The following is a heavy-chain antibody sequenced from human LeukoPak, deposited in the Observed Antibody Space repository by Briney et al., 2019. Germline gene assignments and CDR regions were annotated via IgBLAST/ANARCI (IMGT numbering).Heavy chain of an antibody. CDR3: AKDSRITMVRGLGGPMDV. V-gene: IGHV3-23*01. CDR1: GFTFSSYA. D-gene: IGHD3-10*01. Sequence: PGGSLRLSCAASGFTFSSYAMSWVRQAPGKGLEWVSAISGSGGSTYYADSVKGRFTISRDNSKNTLYLQMNSLRAEDTAVYYCAKDSRITMVRGLGGPMDVWGKGTTVTVSS. CDR2: ISGSGGST. J-gene: IGHJ6*04.